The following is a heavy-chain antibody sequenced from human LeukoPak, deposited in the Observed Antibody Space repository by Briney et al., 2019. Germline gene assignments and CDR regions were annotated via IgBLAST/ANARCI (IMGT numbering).Heavy chain of an antibody. CDR3: ARVHTSSPDFDY. CDR1: GYSISSGYY. CDR2: IYHSGSI. J-gene: IGHJ4*02. Sequence: SETLSLTCSVSGYSISSGYYWGWIRQPPGKGLEWIASIYHSGSIYYNPSLKSRVTISVDTSKNQFSLKLSSVTAADTAVYYCARVHTSSPDFDYWAREPWSPSPQ. D-gene: IGHD6-13*01. V-gene: IGHV4-38-2*02.